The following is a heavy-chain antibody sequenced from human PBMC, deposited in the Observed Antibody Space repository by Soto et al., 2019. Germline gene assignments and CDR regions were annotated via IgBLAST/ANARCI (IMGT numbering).Heavy chain of an antibody. CDR3: AKSGLEYDYIWGSYRPYFDY. J-gene: IGHJ4*02. CDR2: MKEDGGEK. Sequence: PGGSLRLSCAASGFTFSNYWMTWVRQAPGRGLEWVANMKEDGGEKYYLDSVKGRFTISRDNAKNSLYLQMNSLRAADTAVYYCAKSGLEYDYIWGSYRPYFDYWGQGTLVTVSS. D-gene: IGHD3-16*02. CDR1: GFTFSNYW. V-gene: IGHV3-7*01.